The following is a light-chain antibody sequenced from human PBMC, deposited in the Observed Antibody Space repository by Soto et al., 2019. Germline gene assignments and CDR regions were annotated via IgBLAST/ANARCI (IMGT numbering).Light chain of an antibody. CDR2: GVS. CDR3: QQSYTAPSIT. V-gene: IGKV1-39*01. Sequence: DIQMTQSPSSLSASVGDKVTITCRASQSMSSSLNWYQQKSGKAPNLLIYGVSRLQGGVPSRFSGSGSGTDFTLSISSLQPEDFATYYCQQSYTAPSITFGQGTRLEIK. CDR1: QSMSSS. J-gene: IGKJ5*01.